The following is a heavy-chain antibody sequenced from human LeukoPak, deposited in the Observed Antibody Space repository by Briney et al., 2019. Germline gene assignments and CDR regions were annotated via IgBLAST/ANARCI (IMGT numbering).Heavy chain of an antibody. CDR3: ARLASSGYYYVSY. V-gene: IGHV3-7*01. CDR2: IKQDGSEK. J-gene: IGHJ4*02. D-gene: IGHD3-22*01. Sequence: GGSLRLSCAASGFTFDDYGMSWVRQAPGKGLEWVANIKQDGSEKYYVDSVKGRFTISRDNAKNSLYLQMNSLRAEDTAVYYCARLASSGYYYVSYWGQGTLVTVSS. CDR1: GFTFDDYG.